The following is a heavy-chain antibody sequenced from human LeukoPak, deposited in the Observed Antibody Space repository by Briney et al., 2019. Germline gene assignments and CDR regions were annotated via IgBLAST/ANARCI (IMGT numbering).Heavy chain of an antibody. D-gene: IGHD6-19*01. J-gene: IGHJ4*02. V-gene: IGHV3-15*01. Sequence: GGSLRLSCAASGFTFSSYWMSWVRQAPGKGLEWVGRIKSKTDGGTTDYAAPVKGRFAISRDDSKNTLYLQMNSLKTEDTAVYYCTTDSGWRRFDYWGQGTLVTVSS. CDR2: IKSKTDGGTT. CDR1: GFTFSSYW. CDR3: TTDSGWRRFDY.